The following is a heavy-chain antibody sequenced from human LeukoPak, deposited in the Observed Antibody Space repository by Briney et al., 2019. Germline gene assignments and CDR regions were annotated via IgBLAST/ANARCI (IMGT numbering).Heavy chain of an antibody. J-gene: IGHJ5*02. D-gene: IGHD1-26*01. Sequence: ASVKVSCKASGCTFTSYYMHWVRQAPGQGLGWMGIINPSGGSTSYAQKFQGRVTMTRDTSTSTVYMELSSLRSEDTAVYYCARGAAGIVGATGGLWFDPWGQGTLVTVSS. V-gene: IGHV1-46*01. CDR2: INPSGGST. CDR3: ARGAAGIVGATGGLWFDP. CDR1: GCTFTSYY.